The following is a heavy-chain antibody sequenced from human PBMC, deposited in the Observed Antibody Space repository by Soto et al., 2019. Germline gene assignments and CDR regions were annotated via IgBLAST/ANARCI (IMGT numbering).Heavy chain of an antibody. V-gene: IGHV3-30*18. CDR2: ISYDGSNK. CDR1: GFTFSSYG. CDR3: AKDRYYGSGSYSFFHGMDV. J-gene: IGHJ6*02. D-gene: IGHD3-10*01. Sequence: VGSLRLSCAASGFTFSSYGMHWVRQAPGKGLEWVAVISYDGSNKYYADSVKGRFTISRDNSKNTLYLQMNSLRAEDTAVYYCAKDRYYGSGSYSFFHGMDVWGQGTTVTVSS.